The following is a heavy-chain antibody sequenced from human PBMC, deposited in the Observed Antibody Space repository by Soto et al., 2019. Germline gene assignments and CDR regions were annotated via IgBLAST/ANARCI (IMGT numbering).Heavy chain of an antibody. Sequence: QVQLQESGPGLVKPGETLSLTCTVSGDSIDSHNYNWFRQPPGKGLEWIGYIHDSGRTHYDPSLKSRVSISEDTSKNQFSLRLNSVTAADTAFNYCAIGGGWRTDYWVQGTLVTVSS. J-gene: IGHJ4*02. V-gene: IGHV4-59*11. D-gene: IGHD3-3*01. CDR1: GDSIDSHN. CDR3: AIGGGWRTDY. CDR2: IHDSGRT.